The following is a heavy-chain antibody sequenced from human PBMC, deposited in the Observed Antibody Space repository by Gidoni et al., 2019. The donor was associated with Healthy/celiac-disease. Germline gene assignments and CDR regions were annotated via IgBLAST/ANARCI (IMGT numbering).Heavy chain of an antibody. CDR3: ARLGAAAGAYYYYGMDV. Sequence: QVQLQESGPGLVQPSETLSLTCTDTGGSIRSYYWSWIRQPPGKGLEWIEYIYYSGSTNYNPSLKSRVTISVDTSKNQFSLKLSSVTAADTAVYYCARLGAAAGAYYYYGMDVWGQGTTVTVSS. D-gene: IGHD6-13*01. V-gene: IGHV4-59*08. CDR2: IYYSGST. J-gene: IGHJ6*02. CDR1: GGSIRSYY.